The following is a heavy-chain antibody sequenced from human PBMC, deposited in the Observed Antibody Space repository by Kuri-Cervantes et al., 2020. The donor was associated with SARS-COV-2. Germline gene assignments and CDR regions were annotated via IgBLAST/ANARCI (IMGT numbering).Heavy chain of an antibody. CDR1: GGSISSSSYY. J-gene: IGHJ4*02. CDR3: AGGEYQLLYAYSYGSIDY. Sequence: SETLSLTCTVSGGSISSSSYYWGWIRQPPGKGLEWIGSTYYSGSTYYNPSLKSRVTISVDTSKNQFSLKLSSVTAADTAVYYCAGGEYQLLYAYSYGSIDYWGQGTLVTVSS. CDR2: TYYSGST. V-gene: IGHV4-39*01. D-gene: IGHD2-2*02.